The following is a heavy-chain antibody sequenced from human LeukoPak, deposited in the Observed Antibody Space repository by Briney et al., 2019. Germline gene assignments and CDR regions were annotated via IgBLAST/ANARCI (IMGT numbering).Heavy chain of an antibody. J-gene: IGHJ4*01. CDR2: IRQDGGEK. CDR1: RFTFTDYW. CDR3: SRDVTAAGLYLDL. D-gene: IGHD6-13*01. V-gene: IGHV3-7*01. Sequence: GGSLRLSCAVSRFTFTDYWMNWVRQAPGKGLESVASIRQDGGEKSYVDSVKGRFTISRDNTISSLYLQINSLRAEDTALYYCSRDVTAAGLYLDLWGQGTLVAVSS.